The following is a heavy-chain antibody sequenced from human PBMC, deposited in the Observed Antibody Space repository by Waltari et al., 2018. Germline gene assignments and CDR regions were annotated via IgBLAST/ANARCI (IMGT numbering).Heavy chain of an antibody. V-gene: IGHV1-69*02. Sequence: QVQMVQYGAGVKKPGSWVMVYCKDSGCTFSSDTIGWVRQAPGQGLEWMGRIIPILGIANYAQKFQGRVTITADKSTSTAYMELSSLRVEDTGVYYCAKANGSGGFLVDFWGQGTLVTVSS. J-gene: IGHJ4*02. CDR1: GCTFSSDT. CDR2: IIPILGIA. D-gene: IGHD3-10*01. CDR3: AKANGSGGFLVDF.